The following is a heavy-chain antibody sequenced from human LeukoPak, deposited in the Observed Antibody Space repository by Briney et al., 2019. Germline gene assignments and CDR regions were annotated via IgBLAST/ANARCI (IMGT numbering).Heavy chain of an antibody. CDR1: GFPFSSHA. V-gene: IGHV3-23*01. D-gene: IGHD5-12*01. Sequence: PGGSLRLSCAVSGFPFSSHAMSWVRQTPERGLEWVSATSGSGRTTYYAESVEGRFTISRDNSKNMLYLQMNSLRADDTAVYYCAKVEINWSMDIVDYWGQGTLVTVSS. CDR2: TSGSGRTT. CDR3: AKVEINWSMDIVDY. J-gene: IGHJ4*02.